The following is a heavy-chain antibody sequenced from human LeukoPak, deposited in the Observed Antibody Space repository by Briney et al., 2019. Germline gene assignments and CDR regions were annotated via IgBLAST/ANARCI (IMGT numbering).Heavy chain of an antibody. V-gene: IGHV4-59*01. CDR1: GGSTSSYH. Sequence: SETLSLTCTVSGGSTSSYHWSWIRQPPGKGLEWIGYIYYSGSTNYNPSLKSRVTISVDTSKNQFSLKLSSVTAADTAVYYCARVPGLSYWYFDLWGRGTLVTVSS. CDR2: IYYSGST. D-gene: IGHD1-1*01. J-gene: IGHJ2*01. CDR3: ARVPGLSYWYFDL.